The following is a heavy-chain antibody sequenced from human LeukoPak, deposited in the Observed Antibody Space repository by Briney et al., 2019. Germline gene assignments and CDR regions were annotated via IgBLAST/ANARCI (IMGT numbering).Heavy chain of an antibody. CDR2: IYYSGST. J-gene: IGHJ4*02. V-gene: IGHV4-39*01. D-gene: IGHD2-21*01. CDR1: GGSISSSSYY. Sequence: PSETLSLTCTVSGGSISSSSYYWGWIRQPPGKGLEWIGSIYYSGSTYYNPSLKSRVTISVDTSKNQFSLKLSSVTAADTAVYYCARVFVLRGFDYWGQGTLVTVSS. CDR3: ARVFVLRGFDY.